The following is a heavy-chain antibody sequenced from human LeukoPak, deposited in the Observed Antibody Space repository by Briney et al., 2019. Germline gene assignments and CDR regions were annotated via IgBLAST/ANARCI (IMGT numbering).Heavy chain of an antibody. CDR3: AKDGYSWNYSWSAYYYYMDV. Sequence: GGSLRLSCAASGFTFSSYGMSWVRQAPGKGLEWVSAISGSGGSTYYADSVKGRFTISRDNSKNTLYLQMNSLRAEDTAVYYCAKDGYSWNYSWSAYYYYMDVWGKGTTVTVSS. J-gene: IGHJ6*03. CDR1: GFTFSSYG. D-gene: IGHD1-7*01. CDR2: ISGSGGST. V-gene: IGHV3-23*01.